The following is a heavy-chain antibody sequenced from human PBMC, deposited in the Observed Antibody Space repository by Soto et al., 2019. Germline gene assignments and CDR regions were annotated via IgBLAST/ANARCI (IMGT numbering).Heavy chain of an antibody. CDR1: GFTFSSYG. CDR2: ISYDGSNK. Sequence: GGSLRLSCAASGFTFSSYGMHWVRQAPGKGLEWVAVISYDGSNKYYADSVKGRFTISRDNSKNTLYLQVNSLRAEDTAVYYCAKDLRHNYYDSSGYYSPFDYWGQGTLVTVSS. V-gene: IGHV3-30*18. J-gene: IGHJ4*02. D-gene: IGHD3-22*01. CDR3: AKDLRHNYYDSSGYYSPFDY.